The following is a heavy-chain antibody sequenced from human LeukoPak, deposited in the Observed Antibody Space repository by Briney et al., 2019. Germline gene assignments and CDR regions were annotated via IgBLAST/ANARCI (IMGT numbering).Heavy chain of an antibody. CDR2: MNPNSGNT. D-gene: IGHD3-10*01. J-gene: IGHJ5*02. Sequence: ASVKVSCKASGCTFINHDINWVRQATGQGLEWMGWMNPNSGNTGYSQKFQGRLTITRDTSISTAYMELSSLRSDDTAVYYCVRMTVRGVISPWGQGTRVTVSS. CDR1: GCTFINHD. CDR3: VRMTVRGVISP. V-gene: IGHV1-8*03.